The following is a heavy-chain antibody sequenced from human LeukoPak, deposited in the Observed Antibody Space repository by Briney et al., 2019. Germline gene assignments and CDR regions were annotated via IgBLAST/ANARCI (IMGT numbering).Heavy chain of an antibody. CDR1: GYTFTGYY. D-gene: IGHD6-19*01. CDR3: ARVVDVAVVGRDYYYYGMDV. CDR2: INPNSGGT. V-gene: IGHV1-2*06. Sequence: ASVKVSCKASGYTFTGYYMHWVRRAPGQGLEWMGRINPNSGGTNYAQKFQGRVTMTRDTSISTAYMELSRLRSDDTAVYYCARVVDVAVVGRDYYYYGMDVWGQGTTVTVSS. J-gene: IGHJ6*02.